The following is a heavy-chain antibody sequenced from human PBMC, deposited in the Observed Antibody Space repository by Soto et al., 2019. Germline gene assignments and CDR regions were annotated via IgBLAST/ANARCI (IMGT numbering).Heavy chain of an antibody. J-gene: IGHJ4*02. V-gene: IGHV3-23*01. CDR2: VSIGGST. CDR3: AKRRGAGGHFDY. CDR1: GFTFSSYA. D-gene: IGHD2-15*01. Sequence: DVQLLESGGGLVQPEGSLRLSCAASGFTFSSYAMGWVRQGQGKGLEWVAGVSIGGSTHYADSVRGRCTSARDNSKNTLSLQMNSLTAEDTAVYFCAKRRGAGGHFDYWGQGALVTVSS.